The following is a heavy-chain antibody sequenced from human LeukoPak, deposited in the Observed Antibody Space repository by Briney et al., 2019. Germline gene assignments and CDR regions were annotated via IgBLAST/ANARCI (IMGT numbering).Heavy chain of an antibody. CDR3: AKKYDILTGYCLY. J-gene: IGHJ4*02. V-gene: IGHV3-23*01. CDR2: ISGSGGST. Sequence: GGSLRLSCAASGFTFSSYAMGWVRQAPGKGLEWVSAISGSGGSTYYADSVKGRFTISRDNSKNTLYLQMNSLRAEDTAVYYCAKKYDILTGYCLYWGQGTLVTVSS. D-gene: IGHD3-9*01. CDR1: GFTFSSYA.